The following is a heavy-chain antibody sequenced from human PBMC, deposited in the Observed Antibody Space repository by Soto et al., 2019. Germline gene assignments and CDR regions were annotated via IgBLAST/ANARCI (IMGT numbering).Heavy chain of an antibody. CDR1: GYTFTSYD. Sequence: QVQLVQSGAEVKKPGASVKVSCKASGYTFTSYDINWVRQATGQGLEWMGWMNPNSGNTGYAQKFQGRFTMTMNTSISTSYKELSSLRSEDTAVYYCAREKTSYGMDVWGQGTTVTVSS. J-gene: IGHJ6*02. V-gene: IGHV1-8*01. CDR3: AREKTSYGMDV. CDR2: MNPNSGNT.